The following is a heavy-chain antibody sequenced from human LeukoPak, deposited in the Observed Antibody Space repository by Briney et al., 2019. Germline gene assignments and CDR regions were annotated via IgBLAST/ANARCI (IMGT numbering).Heavy chain of an antibody. CDR3: ASLYTYGDYDY. Sequence: SETLSLTCTVSGGSISSGSYYWSWIRQPAGKGLEWIGRIYTSGSTNYNPSLKSRVTISVDTSKNQFPLKLSSVTAADTAVYYCASLYTYGDYDYWGQGTLVTVSS. D-gene: IGHD4-17*01. CDR2: IYTSGST. V-gene: IGHV4-61*02. J-gene: IGHJ4*02. CDR1: GGSISSGSYY.